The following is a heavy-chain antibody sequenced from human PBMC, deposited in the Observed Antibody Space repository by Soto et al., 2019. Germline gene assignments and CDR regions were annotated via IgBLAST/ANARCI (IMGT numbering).Heavy chain of an antibody. Sequence: PGGSLRLSCAASGFTVSSNYMSWVRQAPGKGLVWVSVIYSGGSTYYADSVKGRFTISRDNSKNTLYLQMNSLRAEDTAVYYCARDKRSGWYYYGMDVWGQGTTVTVSS. D-gene: IGHD6-19*01. J-gene: IGHJ6*02. CDR2: IYSGGST. CDR3: ARDKRSGWYYYGMDV. V-gene: IGHV3-53*01. CDR1: GFTVSSNY.